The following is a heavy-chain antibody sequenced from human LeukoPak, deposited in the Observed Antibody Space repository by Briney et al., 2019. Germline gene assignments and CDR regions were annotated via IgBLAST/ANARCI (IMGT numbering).Heavy chain of an antibody. D-gene: IGHD2-15*01. CDR1: GFTFSSYA. V-gene: IGHV3-23*01. CDR3: AKEGSYCSGGSCYSFYYYYMDV. J-gene: IGHJ6*03. Sequence: PGGSLRLSCAASGFTFSSYAMSWVRQAPGKGLEWVSAISGSGGSTYYADSVKGRFTTSRDNSKNTLYLQMNSLRAEDTAVYYCAKEGSYCSGGSCYSFYYYYMDVWGKGTTVTVSS. CDR2: ISGSGGST.